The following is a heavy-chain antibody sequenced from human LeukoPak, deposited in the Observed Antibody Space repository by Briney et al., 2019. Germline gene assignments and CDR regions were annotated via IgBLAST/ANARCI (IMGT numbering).Heavy chain of an antibody. Sequence: PSETLSLTCTVSGGSISSGGYYWSWIRQPAGKGLEWIGRIYTSGSTNYNPSLKGRVTMSVDTSKNQFSLQLNSVTAADTAVYYCARGRGSSWYYFDYWGQGTLVTVSS. J-gene: IGHJ4*02. CDR2: IYTSGST. CDR1: GGSISSGGYY. D-gene: IGHD6-13*01. CDR3: ARGRGSSWYYFDY. V-gene: IGHV4-61*02.